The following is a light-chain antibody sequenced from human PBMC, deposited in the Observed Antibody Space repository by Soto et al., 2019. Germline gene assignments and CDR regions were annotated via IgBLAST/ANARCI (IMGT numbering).Light chain of an antibody. CDR3: AAWDDSLNDVV. J-gene: IGLJ2*01. CDR1: SSNIGSNT. Sequence: QSVLTQPPSASGTPGQRVTISCSGSSSNIGSNTVNWYQQLPGTAPKLLIYSNNQLPSGVPDRFSGSKSGTSAPLAISGLQSEDEADDYCAAWDDSLNDVVFGGGTKLTVL. V-gene: IGLV1-44*01. CDR2: SNN.